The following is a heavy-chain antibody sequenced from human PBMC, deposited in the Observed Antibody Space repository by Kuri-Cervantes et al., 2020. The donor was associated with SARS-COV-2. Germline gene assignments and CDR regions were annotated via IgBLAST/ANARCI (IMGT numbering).Heavy chain of an antibody. J-gene: IGHJ5*02. Sequence: LSLTCAASGFTFSSYAMGWVRQAPGKGLEWVSAISGSGGSTYYADSVKGRFTISRDNSKNTLYLQMNSLRAEDTAVYYCAKATGLGWLDPWGQGTLVTVSS. CDR1: GFTFSSYA. CDR3: AKATGLGWLDP. V-gene: IGHV3-23*01. CDR2: ISGSGGST. D-gene: IGHD4-17*01.